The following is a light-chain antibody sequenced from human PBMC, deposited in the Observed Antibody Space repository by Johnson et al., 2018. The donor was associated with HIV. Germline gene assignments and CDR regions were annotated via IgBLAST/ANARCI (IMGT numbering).Light chain of an antibody. V-gene: IGLV1-51*02. Sequence: SVLTQPPSVSAAPGQKVTISCSGSSSNIGNNYVSWYQQLPGTAPKLLIYENNKRPSGIPDRFSGPKSGTSATLGITGFQTGDEADYYCGTWDSSLSAYVFGTGTKVTVL. CDR3: GTWDSSLSAYV. J-gene: IGLJ1*01. CDR2: ENN. CDR1: SSNIGNNY.